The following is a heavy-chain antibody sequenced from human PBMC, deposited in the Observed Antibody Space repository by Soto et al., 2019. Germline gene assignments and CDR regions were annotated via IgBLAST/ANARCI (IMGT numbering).Heavy chain of an antibody. CDR3: AQGDIVLVPASEGNWFDP. Sequence: ASVKVSCKSSAYSFTTYHTHWVRQAPGQGLEWMGLINPDAGATNYAQRFQGRLRLTRDTATSTVYMELRSLTFDDTAVYYCAQGDIVLVPASEGNWFDPWGQGTLVTVSS. CDR1: AYSFTTYH. CDR2: INPDAGAT. J-gene: IGHJ5*02. V-gene: IGHV1-46*01. D-gene: IGHD2-2*01.